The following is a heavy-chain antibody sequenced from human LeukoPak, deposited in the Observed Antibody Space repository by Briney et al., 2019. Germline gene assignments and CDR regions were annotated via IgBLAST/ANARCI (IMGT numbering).Heavy chain of an antibody. V-gene: IGHV1-69*06. J-gene: IGHJ4*02. CDR3: ATALGGSGSYYSWDY. D-gene: IGHD3-10*01. Sequence: SVKVSCKASGGTFSSYAISWVRQAPGQGLGWMGGIIPIFGTASYAQKFQGRVTMTEDTSTDTAYMELSSLRSEDTAVYYCATALGGSGSYYSWDYWGQGTLVTVSS. CDR2: IIPIFGTA. CDR1: GGTFSSYA.